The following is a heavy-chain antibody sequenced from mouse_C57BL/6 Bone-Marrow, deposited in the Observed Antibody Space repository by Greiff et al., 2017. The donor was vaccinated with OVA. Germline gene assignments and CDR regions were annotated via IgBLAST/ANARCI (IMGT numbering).Heavy chain of an antibody. CDR2: INPSSGYT. D-gene: IGHD4-1*01. CDR3: ARDWDEFAY. J-gene: IGHJ3*01. Sequence: VQLKQSGAELARPGASVKMSCKASGYTFTSYTMHWVKQRPGQGLEWIGYINPSSGYTKYNQKFKDKATLTADKSSSTAYMQLSSLTSEDSAVYYCARDWDEFAYWGQGTLVTVSA. CDR1: GYTFTSYT. V-gene: IGHV1-4*01.